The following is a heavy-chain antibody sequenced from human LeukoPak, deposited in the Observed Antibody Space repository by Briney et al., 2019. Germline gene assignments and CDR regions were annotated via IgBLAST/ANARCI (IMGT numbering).Heavy chain of an antibody. V-gene: IGHV4-31*11. D-gene: IGHD3-10*01. Sequence: SQTLSLTCAVSGGSIRSGSHYWSWTRQHPWKGLEWIGYIYNSGPTHYTPSLKRRITMSVDTSKNQFSLKLSSVTAADTAVYYCARGASGEGYWGQGTLVTVSS. J-gene: IGHJ4*02. CDR1: GGSIRSGSHY. CDR2: IYNSGPT. CDR3: ARGASGEGY.